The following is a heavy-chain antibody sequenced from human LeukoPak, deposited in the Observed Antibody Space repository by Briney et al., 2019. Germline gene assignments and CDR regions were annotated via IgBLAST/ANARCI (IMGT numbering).Heavy chain of an antibody. CDR3: AREDPGRYIAVAGTGYNWFDP. D-gene: IGHD6-19*01. CDR2: INAGNGNT. CDR1: GYTFTSYA. V-gene: IGHV1-3*01. Sequence: ASVKVSCKASGYTFTSYAMHWVRQAPGQRLEWMGWINAGNGNTKYSQKFQGRVTITRDTSASTAYMELSSLRSEDTAVYYCAREDPGRYIAVAGTGYNWFDPWGQGTLVTVSS. J-gene: IGHJ5*02.